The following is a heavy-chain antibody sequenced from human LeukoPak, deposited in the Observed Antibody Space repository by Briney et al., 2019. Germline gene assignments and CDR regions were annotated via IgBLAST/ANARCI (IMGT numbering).Heavy chain of an antibody. D-gene: IGHD5-18*01. J-gene: IGHJ4*02. V-gene: IGHV3-33*01. CDR3: ARARAMVFDY. CDR2: IWYDGSNK. CDR1: GFTFSSYG. Sequence: GRSLRLSCAASGFTFSSYGMHWVRQAPGKWLEWVAVIWYDGSNKYYADSVKGRFTISRDNSKNTLYLQMNSLRAEDTAVYYCARARAMVFDYWGQGTLVTVSS.